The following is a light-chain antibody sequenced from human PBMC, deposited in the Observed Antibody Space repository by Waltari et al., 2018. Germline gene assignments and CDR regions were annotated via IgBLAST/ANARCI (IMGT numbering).Light chain of an antibody. J-gene: IGLJ3*02. V-gene: IGLV2-11*01. Sequence: YKPHPGKAPKRVIYHVRARPSRFSDRFSGSKSGNTASLTISGLQAENESDYSCNSYAGSSSWVFGGGTKLTGL. CDR3: NSYAGSSSWV. CDR2: HVR.